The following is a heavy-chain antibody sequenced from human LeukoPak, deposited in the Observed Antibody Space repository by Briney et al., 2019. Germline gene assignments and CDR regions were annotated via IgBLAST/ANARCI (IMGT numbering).Heavy chain of an antibody. CDR1: GGSISSGGYY. CDR3: ARGLLSARDAFDI. CDR2: IYYSGST. V-gene: IGHV4-31*03. J-gene: IGHJ3*02. Sequence: SETLSLTCTVSGGSISSGGYYWRWSRQHPGRGLEWIGYIYYSGSTYYNPSLKSRVTISVDTSKNQFSLKLSSVTAADTAVYYCARGLLSARDAFDIWGQGTMVTVSS. D-gene: IGHD2-21*02.